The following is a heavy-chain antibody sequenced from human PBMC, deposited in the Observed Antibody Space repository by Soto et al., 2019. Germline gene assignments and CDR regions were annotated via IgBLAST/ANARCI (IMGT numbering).Heavy chain of an antibody. V-gene: IGHV4-30-4*08. CDR1: GGSISYEYYH. J-gene: IGHJ6*02. D-gene: IGHD3-16*01. Sequence: QVQLQQSGPGLVKPSQTLSLTCTVSGGSISYEYYHWTWIRQSPGKGLEWIGYVHYSGSIMYNPSSTSRVTRSVYTSKNQFSLDRSSVTAADTAVYCCVREVDVCDREYYGLDVWGQGTTVTVSS. CDR2: VHYSGSI. CDR3: VREVDVCDREYYGLDV.